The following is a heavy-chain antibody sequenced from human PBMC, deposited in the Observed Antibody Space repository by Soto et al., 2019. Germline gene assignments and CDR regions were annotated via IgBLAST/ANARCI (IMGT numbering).Heavy chain of an antibody. CDR3: ARDTPTFRFLEWLNPALYGMDV. Sequence: SETLSLTCTVSGGSISSYYWSWIRQPPGKGLEWMGYIYYSGSTNYNPSLKSRVTISVDTSKNQFSLKLSSVTAADTAVYYCARDTPTFRFLEWLNPALYGMDVWGQGTTVTVSS. D-gene: IGHD3-3*01. CDR2: IYYSGST. CDR1: GGSISSYY. J-gene: IGHJ6*02. V-gene: IGHV4-59*01.